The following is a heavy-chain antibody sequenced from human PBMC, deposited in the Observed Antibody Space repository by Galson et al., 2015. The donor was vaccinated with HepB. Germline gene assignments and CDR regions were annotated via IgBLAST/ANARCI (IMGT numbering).Heavy chain of an antibody. CDR3: ARGVAGSGWYSPLFFFDY. J-gene: IGHJ4*02. CDR2: TSYDGRNK. CDR1: GFSFSTYA. Sequence: SLRLSCAASGFSFSTYAMHWVRQAPGKGLEWVAVTSYDGRNKHYADSVKGRFTLSRENSKNTLYLEMNSLRPEDTAVYYCARGVAGSGWYSPLFFFDYWGQGTLVTVSS. V-gene: IGHV3-30*04. D-gene: IGHD6-13*01.